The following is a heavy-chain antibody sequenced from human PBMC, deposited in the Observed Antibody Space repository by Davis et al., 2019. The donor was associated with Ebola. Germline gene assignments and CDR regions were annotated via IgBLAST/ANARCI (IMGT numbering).Heavy chain of an antibody. CDR3: AKSGLSFGVVKYHYGMDV. CDR1: GFTFSSYG. J-gene: IGHJ6*04. D-gene: IGHD3-3*01. Sequence: GGSLRLSCAASGFTFSSYGMHWVRQAPGKGLEWVAVISYDGSNKYYADSVKGRFTISTDNSKKTLYLQMNSLRAEDTAVYYCAKSGLSFGVVKYHYGMDVWGKGTTVTVSS. V-gene: IGHV3-30*18. CDR2: ISYDGSNK.